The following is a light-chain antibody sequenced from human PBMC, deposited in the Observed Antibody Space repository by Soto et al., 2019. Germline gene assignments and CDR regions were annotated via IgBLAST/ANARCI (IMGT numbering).Light chain of an antibody. Sequence: IVLTQSPGTLSLSPGERATLSCRASQSVRNFLAWYQQKPGLAPRLLIYDASSRATGIPDRFSGSGSGTDFTLTISRLEPEDFAVYYCQQYGSSPLTFGGGTKVDIK. CDR2: DAS. J-gene: IGKJ4*01. CDR1: QSVRNF. CDR3: QQYGSSPLT. V-gene: IGKV3D-20*01.